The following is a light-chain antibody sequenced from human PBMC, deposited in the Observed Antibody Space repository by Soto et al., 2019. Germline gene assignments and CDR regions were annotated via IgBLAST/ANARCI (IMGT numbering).Light chain of an antibody. Sequence: IALLKAPATLSLSLRDSPPLSCRASHSVCIHYIGWYQQKPGHAPRRLIFCASIRATGIPARFSGSGSGTDFTLTISGLEPEDLAGYYCQQYGSSPTTVGQGTKGEIK. J-gene: IGKJ1*01. CDR1: HSVCIHY. V-gene: IGKV3-20*01. CDR3: QQYGSSPTT. CDR2: CAS.